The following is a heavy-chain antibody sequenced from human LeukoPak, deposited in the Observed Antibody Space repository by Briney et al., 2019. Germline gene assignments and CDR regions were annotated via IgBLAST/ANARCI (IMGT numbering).Heavy chain of an antibody. CDR1: GGSISSYY. CDR2: IYHSGST. Sequence: SETLSLTCTVSGGSISSYYWSWIRQPPGKGLEWIGYIYHSGSTNYNPSLKSRVTISVDTSKNQFSLKLSSVTAADTAVYYCARIYCSSTSCYDHWDAFDIWGQGTMVTVSS. D-gene: IGHD2-2*01. J-gene: IGHJ3*02. V-gene: IGHV4-59*01. CDR3: ARIYCSSTSCYDHWDAFDI.